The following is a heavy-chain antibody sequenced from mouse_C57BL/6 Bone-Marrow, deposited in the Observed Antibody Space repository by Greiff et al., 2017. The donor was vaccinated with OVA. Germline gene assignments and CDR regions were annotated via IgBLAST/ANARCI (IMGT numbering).Heavy chain of an antibody. Sequence: EVKLMESGGGLVKPGGSLKLSCAASGFTFSSYAMSWVRQTPEQRLEWVATISDGGSYTYYPDNVKGRFTISRDNAKNNLYLQMSHLKSEDTAMYYCARDDYSNSYYFDYWGQGTTLTVSS. V-gene: IGHV5-4*01. D-gene: IGHD2-5*01. J-gene: IGHJ2*01. CDR3: ARDDYSNSYYFDY. CDR2: ISDGGSYT. CDR1: GFTFSSYA.